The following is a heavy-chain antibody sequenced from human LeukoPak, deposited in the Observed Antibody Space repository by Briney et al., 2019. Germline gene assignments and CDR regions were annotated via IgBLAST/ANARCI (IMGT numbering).Heavy chain of an antibody. CDR3: ARDQGLVVTSFDY. D-gene: IGHD3-22*01. Sequence: GASVNVSCMASGYTFTSYGISGVRQAPGQGREGMGWISAEKGNTNYPQKVQGRVTMTTDTSTSTAYMKLRSLRSDDTAVYYCARDQGLVVTSFDYWGQGTLVTVSS. CDR1: GYTFTSYG. CDR2: ISAEKGNT. J-gene: IGHJ4*02. V-gene: IGHV1-18*01.